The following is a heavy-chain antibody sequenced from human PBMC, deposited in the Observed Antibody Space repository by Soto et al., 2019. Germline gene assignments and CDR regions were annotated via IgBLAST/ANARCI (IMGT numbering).Heavy chain of an antibody. D-gene: IGHD3-22*01. V-gene: IGHV1-18*01. CDR3: ARWKDYYDSSGYRTNWFDP. CDR1: AYTFTSYG. Sequence: ASVKVSCKASAYTFTSYGISWVRRAPGQGLDWMGWISAYNGNTNYAQKLQGRVTMTTDTSTSTAYMELRSLRSDDTAVYYCARWKDYYDSSGYRTNWFDPWGQGTLVTVSS. CDR2: ISAYNGNT. J-gene: IGHJ5*02.